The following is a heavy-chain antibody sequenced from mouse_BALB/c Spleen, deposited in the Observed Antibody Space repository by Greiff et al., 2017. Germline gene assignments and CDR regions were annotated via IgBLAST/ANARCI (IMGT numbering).Heavy chain of an antibody. V-gene: IGHV5-4*02. D-gene: IGHD2-14*01. Sequence: DVQLQESGGGLVKPGGSLKLSCAASGFTFSDYYMYWVRQTPEKRLEWVATISDGGSYTYYPDSVKGRFTISRDNAKNNLYLQMSSLKSEDTAMYYCAREGDYRYDAFDYWGQGTTLTVSS. CDR3: AREGDYRYDAFDY. CDR1: GFTFSDYY. CDR2: ISDGGSYT. J-gene: IGHJ2*01.